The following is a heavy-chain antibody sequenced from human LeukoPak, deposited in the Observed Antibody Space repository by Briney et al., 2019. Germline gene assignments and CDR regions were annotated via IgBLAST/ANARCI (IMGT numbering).Heavy chain of an antibody. CDR3: ARDSGTTGVVKFDP. V-gene: IGHV4-4*07. CDR2: IYSSGTT. D-gene: IGHD4-23*01. J-gene: IGHJ5*02. Sequence: PSETLSLTCSVSDDSITMYYWTWIRQPAGKGLEWIGRIYSSGTTNYNPSLNSRVTMSVDTSKNQFSLKLTSVTAADTAVYYCARDSGTTGVVKFDPWGQGTLVTVSS. CDR1: DDSITMYY.